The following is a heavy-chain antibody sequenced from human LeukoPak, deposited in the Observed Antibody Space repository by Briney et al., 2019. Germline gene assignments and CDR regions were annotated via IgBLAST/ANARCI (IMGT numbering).Heavy chain of an antibody. D-gene: IGHD3-10*01. CDR3: AKGAGSYYNAVDN. CDR1: GFTFDDCA. J-gene: IGHJ3*02. CDR2: ISWNSGDI. Sequence: PGGFLRLSCAASGFTFDDCAMHWVRQAPGKGLEWVSGISWNSGDIGYADSVKGRFTISRDNAKNSLYLQMNSLRTEDTALYYCAKGAGSYYNAVDNWGQGTMVTVSS. V-gene: IGHV3-9*01.